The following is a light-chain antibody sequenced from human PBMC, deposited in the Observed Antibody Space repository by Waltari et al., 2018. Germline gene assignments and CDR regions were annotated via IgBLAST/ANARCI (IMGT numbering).Light chain of an antibody. CDR1: SSDVAAFTY. Sequence: QSALTQPPSASGSPGQSVTISCTGTSSDVAAFTYVSWYQKHPGKAPKLIIYDVSERPSGVPDRFSGSKSGNTASLTVSGLQADDEADYYCSSFAGGNIYVFGTGTTVTVL. J-gene: IGLJ1*01. CDR2: DVS. V-gene: IGLV2-8*01. CDR3: SSFAGGNIYV.